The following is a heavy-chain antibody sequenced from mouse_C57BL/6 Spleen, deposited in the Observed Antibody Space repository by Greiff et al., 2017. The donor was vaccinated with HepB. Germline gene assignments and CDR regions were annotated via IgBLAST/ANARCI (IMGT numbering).Heavy chain of an antibody. Sequence: QVQLKESGAELVKPGASVKISCKASGYAFSSYWMNWVKQRPGKGLEWIGQIYPGDGDTNYNGKFKGKATLTADKSSSTAYMQLSSLTSEDSAVYFCARSGDYDSSFDYWGQGTTLTVSS. D-gene: IGHD2-4*01. CDR1: GYAFSSYW. V-gene: IGHV1-80*01. J-gene: IGHJ2*01. CDR3: ARSGDYDSSFDY. CDR2: IYPGDGDT.